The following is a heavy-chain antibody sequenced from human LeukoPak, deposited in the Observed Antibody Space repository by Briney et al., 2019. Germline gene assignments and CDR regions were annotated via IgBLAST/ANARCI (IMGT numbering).Heavy chain of an antibody. J-gene: IGHJ6*03. D-gene: IGHD6-6*01. Sequence: SETLSLTCTVSGYSINSAFYWGWIRVPPGKGLEWIGSVFHRGTTYYNSSLKSRVNISIDTSKNQFSLKLNSLTAADTAVYYCARGYSSSSSSLYYYYMDVWGRGATVTVSS. V-gene: IGHV4-38-2*02. CDR3: ARGYSSSSSSLYYYYMDV. CDR1: GYSINSAFY. CDR2: VFHRGTT.